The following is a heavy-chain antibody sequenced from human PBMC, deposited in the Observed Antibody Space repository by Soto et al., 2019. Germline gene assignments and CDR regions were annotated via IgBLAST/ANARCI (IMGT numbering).Heavy chain of an antibody. CDR1: GFTLSSYA. D-gene: IGHD5-12*01. CDR3: VKSRGGNNFDFFD. J-gene: IGHJ4*02. V-gene: IGHV3-64D*06. Sequence: HPGGSLGLSCSASGFTLSSYAMHWVRQAPGKGLEYVSGVRGNGDPPFYADSVKGRFTISRDNSKNTLYLQMSSLSADDTAVYYCVKSRGGNNFDFFDWGQGALVTVSS. CDR2: VRGNGDPP.